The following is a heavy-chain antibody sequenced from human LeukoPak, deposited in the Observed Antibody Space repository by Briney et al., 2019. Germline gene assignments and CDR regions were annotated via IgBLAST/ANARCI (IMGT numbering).Heavy chain of an antibody. J-gene: IGHJ4*02. Sequence: PGGSLRLSCVVSGFTFSSHAMTWVRQAPGKGLEWVSAIYIGGDITFYADSVQGRLIISRDNSKNTVSLQMNSLRVEDTAVYYCANEEVPNDYWGQGTLVTVSS. V-gene: IGHV3-23*01. CDR3: ANEEVPNDY. CDR2: IYIGGDIT. D-gene: IGHD4/OR15-4a*01. CDR1: GFTFSSHA.